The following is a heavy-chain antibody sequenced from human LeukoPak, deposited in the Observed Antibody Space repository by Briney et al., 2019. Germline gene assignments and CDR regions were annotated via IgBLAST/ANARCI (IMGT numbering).Heavy chain of an antibody. Sequence: PSETLSLTCTVSGGSISSSSYYWTWIRQSPGKGLEWIGSWYNNGTSYYNPSLQSRVTISLDTSKNQFSLKLSSVTAADTAVYYCARGRYTSSWMDVWGKGTTVTISS. J-gene: IGHJ6*04. CDR1: GGSISSSSYY. V-gene: IGHV4-39*07. D-gene: IGHD6-13*01. CDR2: WYNNGTS. CDR3: ARGRYTSSWMDV.